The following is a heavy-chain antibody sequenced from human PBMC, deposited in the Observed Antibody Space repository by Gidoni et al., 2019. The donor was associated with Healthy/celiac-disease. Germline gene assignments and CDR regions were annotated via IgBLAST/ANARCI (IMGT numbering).Heavy chain of an antibody. CDR3: ARSGPSGSYPSTLDY. J-gene: IGHJ4*02. D-gene: IGHD1-26*01. V-gene: IGHV4-4*07. Sequence: QVQLQESGPGLVKPSETLSLTCTVSGGSISSYYWSWIRQPAGKGLEWIGRIYTSGSTNYNPSLKSRVTMSVDTSKNQFSLKLSSVTAADTAVYYCARSGPSGSYPSTLDYWGQGTLVTVSS. CDR2: IYTSGST. CDR1: GGSISSYY.